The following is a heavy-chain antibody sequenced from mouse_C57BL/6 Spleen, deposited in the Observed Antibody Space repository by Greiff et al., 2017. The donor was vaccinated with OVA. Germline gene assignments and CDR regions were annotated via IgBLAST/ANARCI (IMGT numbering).Heavy chain of an antibody. CDR2: ISSGGSYT. CDR1: GFTFSSYG. D-gene: IGHD1-1*01. J-gene: IGHJ2*01. Sequence: EVMLVESGGDLVKPGGSLKLSCAASGFTFSSYGMSWVRQTPDKRLEWVATISSGGSYTYYPDSVKGRFTLSRDNATNTRYLQMSSLKSEDTAMYYCARQRDYGSSPYYFDYWGQGTTLTVSS. CDR3: ARQRDYGSSPYYFDY. V-gene: IGHV5-6*02.